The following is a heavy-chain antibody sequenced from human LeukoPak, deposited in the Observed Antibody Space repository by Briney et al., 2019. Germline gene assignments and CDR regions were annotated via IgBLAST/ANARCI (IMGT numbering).Heavy chain of an antibody. Sequence: PGRSLRLSCAGSGFTFSTYAMHWVRQAPGKGLEWVAIMSYDGSNKYYADSVKGRFTISRDNSKNTLYLQMNSLRAEDTAVYYCAKAVYGSGSYGDYWGQGTLVTVSS. CDR1: GFTFSTYA. D-gene: IGHD3-10*01. V-gene: IGHV3-30*04. J-gene: IGHJ4*02. CDR2: MSYDGSNK. CDR3: AKAVYGSGSYGDY.